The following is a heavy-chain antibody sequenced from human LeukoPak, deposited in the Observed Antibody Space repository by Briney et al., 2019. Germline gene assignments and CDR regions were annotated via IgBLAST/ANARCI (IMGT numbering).Heavy chain of an antibody. CDR1: GYSFTNYW. CDR3: ARRPTVYDAFDI. D-gene: IGHD4-17*01. J-gene: IGHJ3*02. CDR2: IYPGDSDT. V-gene: IGHV5-51*01. Sequence: GESLKISCKGSGYSFTNYWIGWVRQLPGKGLEWMGIIYPGDSDTRYSPSFQGQVRILADKSISPAYLQWSSLKASDTAMYYCARRPTVYDAFDIWGQGTMVTVSS.